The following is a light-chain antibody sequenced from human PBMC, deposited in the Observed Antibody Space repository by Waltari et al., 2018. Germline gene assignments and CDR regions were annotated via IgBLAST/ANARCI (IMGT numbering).Light chain of an antibody. J-gene: IGLJ2*01. CDR1: SSDIGGHNY. V-gene: IGLV2-14*01. CDR3: SSYASSK. Sequence: QSALTQPASVSGSPGQTITISCTGTSSDIGGHNYVSWYKQHPGKAPKLMIYDVVKRPSGVSNRFSGSKSGNTASLTISGLQAEYDAIYYCSSYASSKFGGGTKLTVL. CDR2: DVV.